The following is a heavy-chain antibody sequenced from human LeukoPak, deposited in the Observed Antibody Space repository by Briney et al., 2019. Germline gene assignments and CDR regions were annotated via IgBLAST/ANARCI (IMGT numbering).Heavy chain of an antibody. D-gene: IGHD6-6*01. Sequence: ASVKVSCKASGYTFTTYGINWVRQAPGQGLEWMGWISAYNGKTKYDQMFQGRVTMTTNPSTSTAYMEPSSLRSDDTAIYYCARDGRQLGSSCFDPWGQGTLVTVSS. V-gene: IGHV1-18*01. CDR1: GYTFTTYG. J-gene: IGHJ5*02. CDR3: ARDGRQLGSSCFDP. CDR2: ISAYNGKT.